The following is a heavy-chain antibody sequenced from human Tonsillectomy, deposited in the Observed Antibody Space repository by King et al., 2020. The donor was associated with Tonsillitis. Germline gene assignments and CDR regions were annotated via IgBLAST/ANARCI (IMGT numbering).Heavy chain of an antibody. J-gene: IGHJ4*02. D-gene: IGHD2-2*01. CDR2: INPDSGGT. CDR3: ARDAVGCSGPSCPLAY. Sequence: QLVQSGAEVKKPGASVKVSCKASGYTFTAYYIHWVRQAPGQGLELMGWINPDSGGTNYAQNFQGRVTMTRDTSISTAYMELTRLRSDDTAVYYCARDAVGCSGPSCPLAYWGQGTLVTVSS. V-gene: IGHV1-2*02. CDR1: GYTFTAYY.